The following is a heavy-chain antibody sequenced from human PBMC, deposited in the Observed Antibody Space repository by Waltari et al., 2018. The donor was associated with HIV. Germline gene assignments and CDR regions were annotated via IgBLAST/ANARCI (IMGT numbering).Heavy chain of an antibody. CDR3: RTSADYGDPRVDY. CDR2: IKGKSEGGRT. Sequence: EVQLVESGGCLVKPGGYLRLSCAVSGFTLSNAWMSWVRHAPGKGLDLVSRIKGKSEGGRTYAAPVKDGFIISRNDSRNMRYLQMTSLKTEDTAVYYCRTSADYGDPRVDYWGQGTLVTVSA. CDR1: GFTLSNAW. V-gene: IGHV3-15*01. D-gene: IGHD4-17*01. J-gene: IGHJ4*02.